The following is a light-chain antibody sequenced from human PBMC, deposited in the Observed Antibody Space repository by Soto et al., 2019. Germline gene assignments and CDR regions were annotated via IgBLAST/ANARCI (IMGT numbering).Light chain of an antibody. Sequence: QSVLTQPASVSGSPGQSITLSCTGTSSDVGAYNYVSWYQQHPGKAPKLMIYDVSNRPSGVSNRFPGSKSGNTASLTISGLQAEDEADYYCSSYTSSSTLVFGGGTKVTVL. CDR3: SSYTSSSTLV. J-gene: IGLJ2*01. CDR1: SSDVGAYNY. CDR2: DVS. V-gene: IGLV2-14*01.